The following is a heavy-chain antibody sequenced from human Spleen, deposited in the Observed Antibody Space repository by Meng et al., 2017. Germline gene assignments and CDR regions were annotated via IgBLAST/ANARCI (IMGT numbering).Heavy chain of an antibody. CDR2: IYYSGST. Sequence: GRLLEAGPGLVRPSEPLSLTWTVSGVSVSSNDYLWSWIRQPPGKGLEWIGYIYYSGSTNYNPSLKSRVTISVDTSKNQFSLKLSSVTAADTAVYYCARGPVAGRNWYFDLWGRGTLVTVSS. J-gene: IGHJ2*01. CDR3: ARGPVAGRNWYFDL. D-gene: IGHD1-26*01. V-gene: IGHV4-61*08. CDR1: GVSVSSNDYL.